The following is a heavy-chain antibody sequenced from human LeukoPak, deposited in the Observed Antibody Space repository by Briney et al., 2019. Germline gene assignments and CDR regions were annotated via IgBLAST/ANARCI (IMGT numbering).Heavy chain of an antibody. D-gene: IGHD3-10*01. V-gene: IGHV1-69*13. Sequence: GASVKVSCKAFGGTFSSYAISWVRQAPGQGLEWMGGIIPIFGTADYAQKFQGRVTITADESTSTAYMELSSLRSEDTAVYYCARDAPRLWFNYVRVQQNNWFDPWGQGTLVTVSS. CDR2: IIPIFGTA. CDR3: ARDAPRLWFNYVRVQQNNWFDP. J-gene: IGHJ5*02. CDR1: GGTFSSYA.